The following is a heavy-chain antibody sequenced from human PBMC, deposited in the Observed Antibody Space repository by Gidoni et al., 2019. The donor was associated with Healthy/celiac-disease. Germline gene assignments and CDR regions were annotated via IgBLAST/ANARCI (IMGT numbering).Heavy chain of an antibody. CDR3: ARVPSSSAEY. Sequence: EVQLVESGGGLVKPGGSMRLSCAASVFTFSSYSMNWVRQAPGKGLEWVSSISSSSSYIYYADSVKGRFTISRDNAKNSLYLQMNSLRAEDTAVYYCARVPSSSAEYWGQGTLVTVSS. V-gene: IGHV3-21*01. CDR2: ISSSSSYI. CDR1: VFTFSSYS. D-gene: IGHD6-6*01. J-gene: IGHJ4*02.